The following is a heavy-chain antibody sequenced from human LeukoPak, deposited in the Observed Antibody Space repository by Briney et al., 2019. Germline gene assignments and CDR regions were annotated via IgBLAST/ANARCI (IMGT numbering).Heavy chain of an antibody. CDR1: GFTFSSYA. Sequence: QPGGSLRLSCAASGFTFSSYAMSWVRQAPGKGLEWVSAISGSGGSTYYADSVKGRFTISRDNSKNTLYLQMNSLRAEDTAVYYCAKDRRVAAAGSGLFDYWGQGTLVTVSS. D-gene: IGHD2-15*01. CDR2: ISGSGGST. CDR3: AKDRRVAAAGSGLFDY. V-gene: IGHV3-23*01. J-gene: IGHJ4*02.